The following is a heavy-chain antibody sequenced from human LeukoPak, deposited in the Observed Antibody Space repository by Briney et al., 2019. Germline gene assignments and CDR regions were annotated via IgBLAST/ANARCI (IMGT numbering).Heavy chain of an antibody. J-gene: IGHJ4*02. CDR1: GYTFTSYG. Sequence: ASVKVSCTASGYTFTSYGISWVRQAPGQGLEWMGWISAYNGNTNYAQKLKGRVTITTDTATSTAYMELRSLRSDDTAVYYCARGELAGRSGLTDCWGQGTLVTVSS. CDR3: ARGELAGRSGLTDC. D-gene: IGHD3-10*01. V-gene: IGHV1-18*01. CDR2: ISAYNGNT.